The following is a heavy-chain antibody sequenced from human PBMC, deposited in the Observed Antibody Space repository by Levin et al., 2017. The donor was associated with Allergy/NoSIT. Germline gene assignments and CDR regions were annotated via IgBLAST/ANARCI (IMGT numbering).Heavy chain of an antibody. Sequence: PVASVKVSCKASGYTFTSYDINWVRQATGQGLEWMGWMNPNSGNTGYAQKFQGRVTMTRNTSISTAYMELSSLRSEDTAVYYCATLFPGYSSRRVYYYYYGMDVWCQGTTVTVSS. D-gene: IGHD6-13*01. V-gene: IGHV1-8*01. CDR2: MNPNSGNT. CDR3: ATLFPGYSSRRVYYYYYGMDV. J-gene: IGHJ6*02. CDR1: GYTFTSYD.